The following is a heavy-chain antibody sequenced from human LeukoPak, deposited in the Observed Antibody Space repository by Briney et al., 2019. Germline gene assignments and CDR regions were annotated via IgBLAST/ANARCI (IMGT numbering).Heavy chain of an antibody. CDR3: ARHPRLTAIFGVVNPNYYYYYMDV. CDR2: IYYSGST. D-gene: IGHD3-3*01. CDR1: GGSISSSSYY. Sequence: SETLSLTCTVSGGSISSSSYYWGWIRQPPGKGLEWIGSIYYSGSTYYNPSLKSRVTISVDTSKNQFSVKLSSVTAADTAVYYCARHPRLTAIFGVVNPNYYYYYMDVWGKGTTVTVSS. J-gene: IGHJ6*03. V-gene: IGHV4-39*01.